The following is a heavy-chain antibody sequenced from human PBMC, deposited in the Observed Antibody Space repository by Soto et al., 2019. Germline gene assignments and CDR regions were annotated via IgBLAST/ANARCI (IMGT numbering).Heavy chain of an antibody. D-gene: IGHD6-13*01. J-gene: IGHJ4*02. Sequence: EVQLLESGGGFVQPGGSLRLSCAASGFTFSSYAMSWVRQAPGKGLEWVSAISGSGVSTYYADSVRGRFTISRDNSKNTLYLQMNSLRAEDTAVYYCARPTYTSSWYLRDYWGEGTLVTVAA. CDR2: ISGSGVST. CDR1: GFTFSSYA. CDR3: ARPTYTSSWYLRDY. V-gene: IGHV3-23*01.